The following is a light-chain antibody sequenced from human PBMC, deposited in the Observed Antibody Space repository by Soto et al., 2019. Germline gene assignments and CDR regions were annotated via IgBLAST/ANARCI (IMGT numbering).Light chain of an antibody. CDR1: QSVLYNSNNKNY. CDR2: WAS. J-gene: IGKJ4*01. V-gene: IGKV4-1*01. Sequence: DIVMTQSPDSLAVSLGERATINCKSSQSVLYNSNNKNYLAWYQQKPGQPPKLLIYWASTQESGVPDRFSGSGSRTDFTLTISSLQAEDVAVYYCQQYYSTPLTFGGGTKVEI. CDR3: QQYYSTPLT.